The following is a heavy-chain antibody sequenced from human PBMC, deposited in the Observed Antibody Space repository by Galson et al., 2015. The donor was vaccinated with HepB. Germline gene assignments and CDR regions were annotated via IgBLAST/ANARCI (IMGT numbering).Heavy chain of an antibody. Sequence: CAISGDSVSSNSAAWNWIRQSPSRGLEWLGRTYYRSKWYNDYAVSVKSRITINPDTPKNQISLQLNSVTPEDTAVYYCAKMQEYQLLFYGMDVWGQGTTVTVSS. V-gene: IGHV6-1*01. D-gene: IGHD2-2*01. CDR2: TYYRSKWYN. CDR1: GDSVSSNSAA. CDR3: AKMQEYQLLFYGMDV. J-gene: IGHJ6*02.